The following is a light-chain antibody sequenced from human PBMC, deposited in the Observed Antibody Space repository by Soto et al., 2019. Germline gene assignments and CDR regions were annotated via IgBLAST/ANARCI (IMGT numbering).Light chain of an antibody. J-gene: IGKJ1*01. CDR3: QQSYNTWT. Sequence: DIQTTQSPSSLSASVGDRVTITCRASQSISSYLNWYQQKPGKAPKLLIYAASSLQSGVPSRFSGSGSGTDFTLTISSLQPEDFATYYCQQSYNTWTFGQGTKVEIK. CDR2: AAS. V-gene: IGKV1-39*01. CDR1: QSISSY.